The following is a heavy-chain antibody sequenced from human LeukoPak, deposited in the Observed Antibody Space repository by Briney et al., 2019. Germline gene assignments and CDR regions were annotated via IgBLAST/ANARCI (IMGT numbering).Heavy chain of an antibody. J-gene: IGHJ4*02. CDR1: GYTFTGYY. V-gene: IGHV1-2*06. CDR3: ARAPPYYYGSGTDY. CDR2: INPNSGGT. Sequence: ASVKASCKASGYTFTGYYMHWVRQAPGQGLEWMGRINPNSGGTNYAQKFQGRVTMTRDTSISTAYMELSRLRSDDTAVYYCARAPPYYYGSGTDYWGQGTLVTVSS. D-gene: IGHD3-10*01.